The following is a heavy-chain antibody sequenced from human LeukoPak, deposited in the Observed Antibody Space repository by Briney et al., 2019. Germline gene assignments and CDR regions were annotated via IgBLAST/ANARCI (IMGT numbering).Heavy chain of an antibody. D-gene: IGHD3-22*01. J-gene: IGHJ4*02. CDR3: AKDAVMYYYDSSGYYPEAPLDY. CDR2: ISGSGGST. V-gene: IGHV3-23*01. Sequence: PGGSLRLSCAASGFTFSSYAMSWVRQAPGKGLEWVSAISGSGGSTYYADSVKGRFTISRDNSKNTLYLQMNSLRAEDTAVYYCAKDAVMYYYDSSGYYPEAPLDYWGQGVLVTVSS. CDR1: GFTFSSYA.